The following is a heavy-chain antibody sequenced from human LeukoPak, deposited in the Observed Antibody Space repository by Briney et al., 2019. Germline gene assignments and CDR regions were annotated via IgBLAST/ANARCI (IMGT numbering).Heavy chain of an antibody. CDR2: ISSSSSYI. J-gene: IGHJ4*02. Sequence: GGSLRLSCAASGFTFSSYSMNWVRQAPGKGLEWVSSISSSSSYIYYADSVKGRFTISRDNAKNSLYLKMNSLRAEDTAVYYCAKVVLRIQLWVPFDYWGQGTLVTVSS. CDR3: AKVVLRIQLWVPFDY. CDR1: GFTFSSYS. V-gene: IGHV3-21*01. D-gene: IGHD5-18*01.